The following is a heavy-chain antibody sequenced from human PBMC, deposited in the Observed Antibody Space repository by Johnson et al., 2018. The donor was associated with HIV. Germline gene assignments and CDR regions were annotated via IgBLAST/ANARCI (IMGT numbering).Heavy chain of an antibody. D-gene: IGHD1-1*01. CDR2: ISYDGSNE. J-gene: IGHJ3*02. Sequence: QMQLVESGGGVVQPGRSLRLSCAASGFTFSSYTMYWVRQAPGKGLEWVAVISYDGSNEYYADSVKGRFTISKDNSRNTLFLHMNSLRADDTAVYYCARGTGTDDAFDIWGQGTMVTVSS. CDR3: ARGTGTDDAFDI. V-gene: IGHV3-30*04. CDR1: GFTFSSYT.